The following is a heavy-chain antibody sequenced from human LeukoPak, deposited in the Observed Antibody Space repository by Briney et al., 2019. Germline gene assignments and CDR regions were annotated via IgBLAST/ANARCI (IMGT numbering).Heavy chain of an antibody. CDR2: IYYSGST. J-gene: IGHJ6*03. CDR3: ARTSDPGGYYYYYYMDV. V-gene: IGHV4-39*07. CDR1: GGSISSSSYY. Sequence: SETLSLTCTVSGGSISSSSYYWGWIRQPPGKGLEWIGSIYYSGSTYYNPSLKSRVTISVDTSKNQFSLELTSVTAADTAVYYCARTSDPGGYYYYYYMDVWAKGTTVTVSS. D-gene: IGHD3-16*01.